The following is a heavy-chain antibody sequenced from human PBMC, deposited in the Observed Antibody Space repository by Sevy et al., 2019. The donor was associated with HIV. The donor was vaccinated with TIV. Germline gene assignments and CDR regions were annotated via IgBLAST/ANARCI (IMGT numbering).Heavy chain of an antibody. Sequence: GGFLRLSCAASEFNISPYTIHWVRQAPGKGLEHVSAISSNGGRTYYADSVKDRFTISRDNSKNTLYLQMGSLRVEDTAVYYCASETSYYDSSGYYPLGYWGQGTLVTVSS. CDR1: EFNISPYT. CDR2: ISSNGGRT. D-gene: IGHD3-22*01. J-gene: IGHJ4*02. CDR3: ASETSYYDSSGYYPLGY. V-gene: IGHV3-64*02.